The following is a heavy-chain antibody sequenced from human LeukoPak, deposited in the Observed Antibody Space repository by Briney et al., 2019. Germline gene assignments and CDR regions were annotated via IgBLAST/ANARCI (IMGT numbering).Heavy chain of an antibody. J-gene: IGHJ5*02. CDR3: ARDRNYYDRLQGWFDP. D-gene: IGHD3-22*01. CDR1: GGSISSYY. Sequence: SETLSLTCTVSGGSISSYYWSWIRQPPGKGLEWIGYIYYSGSTNYNPSFKSRVTISVDTSKNQFSLKLSSVTAADTAVYYCARDRNYYDRLQGWFDPWGQGTLVTVSS. V-gene: IGHV4-59*01. CDR2: IYYSGST.